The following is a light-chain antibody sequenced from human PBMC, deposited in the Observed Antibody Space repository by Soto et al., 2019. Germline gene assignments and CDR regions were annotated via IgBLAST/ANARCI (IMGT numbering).Light chain of an antibody. Sequence: QSVLTQPPSASGTPGQRVAISCSGTSPNIGSNAVNWYQQLPGTAPQPLIYRNTERPSGVPARFSGSKSGTSASLAISGLQAEDEANYFCAAWDDSLNGYAFXTGTKVTVL. CDR3: AAWDDSLNGYA. CDR2: RNT. V-gene: IGLV1-44*01. CDR1: SPNIGSNA. J-gene: IGLJ1*01.